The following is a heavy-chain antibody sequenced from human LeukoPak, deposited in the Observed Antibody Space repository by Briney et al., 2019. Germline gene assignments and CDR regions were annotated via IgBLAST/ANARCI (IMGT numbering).Heavy chain of an antibody. J-gene: IGHJ4*02. CDR2: IYSGGST. CDR1: GFTFSSYS. Sequence: SGGSLRLSCAASGFTFSSYSMNWVRQAPGKGLEWVSVIYSGGSTYYADSVKGRFTISRDNSKNKVYLQMNSLRAEDTAVYYCARGYFYDSSVGYWGQGTLVIVSS. D-gene: IGHD3-22*01. V-gene: IGHV3-66*01. CDR3: ARGYFYDSSVGY.